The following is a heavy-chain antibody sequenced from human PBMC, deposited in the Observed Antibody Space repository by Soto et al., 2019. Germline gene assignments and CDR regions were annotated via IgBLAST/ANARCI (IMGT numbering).Heavy chain of an antibody. CDR2: ISSSSSTI. V-gene: IGHV3-48*02. CDR1: GFTFSSYS. J-gene: IGHJ4*02. Sequence: EVQLVESGGGLVQPGGSLRLSCAASGFTFSSYSMNWVRQAPGKGLEWVSYISSSSSTIYYADSVKGRFTISRDNAKNSLYLQMNSLRDEDTAVYYCARSGVAYSGCDYYFDYWGQGTLVTVSS. CDR3: ARSGVAYSGCDYYFDY. D-gene: IGHD5-12*01.